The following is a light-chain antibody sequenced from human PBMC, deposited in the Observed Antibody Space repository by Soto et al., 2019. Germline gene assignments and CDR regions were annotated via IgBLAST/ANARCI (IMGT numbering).Light chain of an antibody. CDR2: AAS. CDR3: LQANRVPLS. Sequence: DIQMTQSPSSVSASAGDRVTITWRASQGISTNLAWYQQKPGKAPKLLIYAASSLQSGVPPRFSGSGSGTDFSLTISSLQPEDFAIYYCLQANRVPLSFGQGTRLEIK. CDR1: QGISTN. J-gene: IGKJ5*01. V-gene: IGKV1-12*01.